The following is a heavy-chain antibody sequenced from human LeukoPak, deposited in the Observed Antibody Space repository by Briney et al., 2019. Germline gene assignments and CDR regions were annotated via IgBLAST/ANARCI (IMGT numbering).Heavy chain of an antibody. CDR1: GFAFSFYA. CDR3: ARDRGYSCGY. CDR2: INASGGNT. V-gene: IGHV3-23*01. Sequence: PGGSLRLSCAASGFAFSFYAMSWVRQAPGRGPEWVSTINASGGNTYFAGSVKGRFTISRDNSKNTLYLQMNSLRAEDTAVYYCARDRGYSCGYWGQGTLVTVSS. J-gene: IGHJ4*02. D-gene: IGHD5-18*01.